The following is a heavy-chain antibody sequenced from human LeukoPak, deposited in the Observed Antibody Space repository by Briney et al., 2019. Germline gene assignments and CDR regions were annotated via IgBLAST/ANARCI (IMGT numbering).Heavy chain of an antibody. D-gene: IGHD1-26*01. Sequence: SETLSLTCAVYGGSFSGYYWSWIRQPPGKGLEWIGEINHSGSTNYNPSLKSRVTISVDTSKNQFSLKLSSVTAADTAVYYCARGWELLPSKSWFDPWGQGTLVTVSS. CDR3: ARGWELLPSKSWFDP. J-gene: IGHJ5*02. V-gene: IGHV4-34*01. CDR2: INHSGST. CDR1: GGSFSGYY.